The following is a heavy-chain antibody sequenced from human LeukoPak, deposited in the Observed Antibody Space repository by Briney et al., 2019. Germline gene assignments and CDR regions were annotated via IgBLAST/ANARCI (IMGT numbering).Heavy chain of an antibody. Sequence: PGGSLRLSCAASGFTFSSYGMLWVRQAPGKGLEWVAVIWYDGSNKYYADSVKGRFTISRDNSKNTLYLQMNSLRAEDMAVYYCATLMTKEYYYYGMDVWGQGTTVTVSS. V-gene: IGHV3-33*01. CDR1: GFTFSSYG. CDR3: ATLMTKEYYYYGMDV. J-gene: IGHJ6*02. CDR2: IWYDGSNK.